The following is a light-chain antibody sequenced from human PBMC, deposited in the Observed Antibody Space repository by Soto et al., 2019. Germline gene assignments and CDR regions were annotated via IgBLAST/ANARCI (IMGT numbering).Light chain of an antibody. CDR1: QGISNY. Sequence: DIQMTQSPSSLSASVGDRVTITCRASQGISNYLAWYQQKPGKVPKLLIYAASSLESGVPSRFSGSGSGTEFTLTISSLQPDDFATYYCQHGTFGQGTKVDIK. CDR2: AAS. V-gene: IGKV1-16*01. J-gene: IGKJ1*01. CDR3: QHGT.